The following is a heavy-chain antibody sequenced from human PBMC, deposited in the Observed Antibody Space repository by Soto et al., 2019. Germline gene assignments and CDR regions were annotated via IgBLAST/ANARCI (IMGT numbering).Heavy chain of an antibody. CDR2: IYHSGST. CDR3: ARDQGSHPGD. Sequence: QVQLQESGPGLVRPSGTLSLTCAVSGDSISSDNWWRWVRQPPGKGLEWIGEIYHSGSTNYNPSLETRAIMSVVPSKNLFSLTLKSVTAADTALYYCARDQGSHPGDWGQGTLVSVSS. V-gene: IGHV4-4*02. J-gene: IGHJ4*02. D-gene: IGHD6-13*01. CDR1: GDSISSDNW.